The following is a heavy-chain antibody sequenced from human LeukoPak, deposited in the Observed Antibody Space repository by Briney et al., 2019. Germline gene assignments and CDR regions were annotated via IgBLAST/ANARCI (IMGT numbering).Heavy chain of an antibody. Sequence: GGSLRLSCAASGFTFSSYEMNWVRQAPGKGLEWVSYISSSGSTIYYADSVKGRFTISRDNAKSSLYLQMNSMRAEDTAVYYCASHYGDYSFFDYWGQGTLVTVSS. J-gene: IGHJ4*02. CDR2: ISSSGSTI. CDR1: GFTFSSYE. D-gene: IGHD4-17*01. CDR3: ASHYGDYSFFDY. V-gene: IGHV3-48*03.